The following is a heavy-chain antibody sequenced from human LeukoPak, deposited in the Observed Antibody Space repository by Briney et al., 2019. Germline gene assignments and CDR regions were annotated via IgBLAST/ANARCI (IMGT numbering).Heavy chain of an antibody. CDR1: GFTFSSYE. D-gene: IGHD2-15*01. Sequence: PGGSLRLSCAASGFTFSSYEMNWVRQAPGKGLEWVSYISSSGSTIYYADSVKGRFTISRDNAKNSLYLQMNSLRAEDTAVYYCARGKLLRNYYYGMDVWGQGTTVTVSS. J-gene: IGHJ6*02. CDR2: ISSSGSTI. V-gene: IGHV3-48*03. CDR3: ARGKLLRNYYYGMDV.